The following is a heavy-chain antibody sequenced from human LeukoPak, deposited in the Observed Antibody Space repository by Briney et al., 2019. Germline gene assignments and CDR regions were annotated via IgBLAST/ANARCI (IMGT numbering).Heavy chain of an antibody. D-gene: IGHD6-13*01. CDR1: GFSFEEHG. CDR3: AKGGRIAAAGLDY. V-gene: IGHV3-20*04. Sequence: GGSLRLSCAASGFSFEEHGMSWVRQAPGKGLEWASGINWNGGSTGYGESAKGRFTISRDNAKNSLYLQMNSLRAEDTAVYYCAKGGRIAAAGLDYWGQGTLVTVSS. J-gene: IGHJ4*02. CDR2: INWNGGST.